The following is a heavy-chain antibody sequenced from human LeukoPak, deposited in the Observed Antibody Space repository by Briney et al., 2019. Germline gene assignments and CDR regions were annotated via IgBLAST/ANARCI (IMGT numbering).Heavy chain of an antibody. D-gene: IGHD3-9*01. CDR1: GGSISSSSYY. Sequence: PSETLSLTCTVSGGSISSSSYYWGWIRQPPGKGLEWIGSIYYSGSTYYNPSLKSRVTISVDTSKNQFSLELSSVTAADTAVYYCASHIGTYYDILTGYSTSYYFDYWGQGTLVTVSS. CDR3: ASHIGTYYDILTGYSTSYYFDY. V-gene: IGHV4-39*01. J-gene: IGHJ4*02. CDR2: IYYSGST.